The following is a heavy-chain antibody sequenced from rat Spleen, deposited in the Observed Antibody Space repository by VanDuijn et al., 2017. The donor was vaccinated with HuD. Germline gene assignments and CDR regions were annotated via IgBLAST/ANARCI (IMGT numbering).Heavy chain of an antibody. D-gene: IGHD4-3*01. CDR2: INPGGYNT. Sequence: EVQLVESGGGLAQPGRSLKLSCAVSGFTFSNYDMAWVRQAPTKGLEWVASINPGGYNTYYRYSVRGRFTVSRDNSKSTLYLQVDSLRSEETATYYCARQDTSGYSNWFAYWGQGTLVTVSS. V-gene: IGHV5S11*01. J-gene: IGHJ3*01. CDR1: GFTFSNYD. CDR3: ARQDTSGYSNWFAY.